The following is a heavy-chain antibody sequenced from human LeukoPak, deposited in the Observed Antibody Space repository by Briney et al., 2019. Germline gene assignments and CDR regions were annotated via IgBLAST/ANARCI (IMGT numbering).Heavy chain of an antibody. V-gene: IGHV4-61*02. D-gene: IGHD2-2*01. J-gene: IGHJ4*02. CDR3: ARAYCSSTSCSRLGYFNY. CDR1: GGSISSGSYY. Sequence: ASETLSLTCTVSGGSISSGSYYWSWIRQPAGKGLEWIGRIYTSGSTNYNPSLKSRVTISVDTSKNQFSLKLSSVTATDTAVYYCARAYCSSTSCSRLGYFNYWGQGTLVTVSS. CDR2: IYTSGST.